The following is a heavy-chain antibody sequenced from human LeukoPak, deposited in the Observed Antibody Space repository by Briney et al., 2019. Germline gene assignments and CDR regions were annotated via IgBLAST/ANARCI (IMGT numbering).Heavy chain of an antibody. Sequence: GGSLRLSCAASGFTLSDYYMSWIRQAPGKGLEWVSYVSSSGSTIYYADSEKGRFTISRDNAKNSLYLQMNSLRAEDTAVYYCARDYYDSSGDYFDYWGQGTLVTVSS. V-gene: IGHV3-11*04. J-gene: IGHJ4*02. CDR2: VSSSGSTI. D-gene: IGHD3-22*01. CDR1: GFTLSDYY. CDR3: ARDYYDSSGDYFDY.